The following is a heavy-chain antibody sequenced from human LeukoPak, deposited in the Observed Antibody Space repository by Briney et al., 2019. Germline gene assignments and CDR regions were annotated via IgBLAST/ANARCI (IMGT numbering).Heavy chain of an antibody. J-gene: IGHJ6*02. CDR2: IRYDGSNK. D-gene: IGHD3-10*01. V-gene: IGHV3-30*02. CDR1: GFTFSSYG. CDR3: AKAPSITMVRGVISYYYGMDV. Sequence: GGSLRLSCAASGFTFSSYGMHWVRQAPGKGLEWVAFIRYDGSNKYYADSVKGRFTISRDNSKNALYLQMNSLRAEDTAVYYCAKAPSITMVRGVISYYYGMDVWGQGTTVTVSS.